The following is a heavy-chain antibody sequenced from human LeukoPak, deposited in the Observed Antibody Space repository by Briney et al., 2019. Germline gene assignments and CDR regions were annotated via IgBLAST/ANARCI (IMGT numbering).Heavy chain of an antibody. CDR1: GFTFSSYG. V-gene: IGHV3-30*02. CDR3: AKEVHPLRYFDWFFDY. J-gene: IGHJ4*02. Sequence: PGGSLRLSCAASGFTFSSYGMHWVRQAPGKGLEWVAFIRYDGSNKYYADSVKGRFTISRDNSKNTLYLQMNSLRAEDTAVYYCAKEVHPLRYFDWFFDYWGQGTLVTVSS. CDR2: IRYDGSNK. D-gene: IGHD3-9*01.